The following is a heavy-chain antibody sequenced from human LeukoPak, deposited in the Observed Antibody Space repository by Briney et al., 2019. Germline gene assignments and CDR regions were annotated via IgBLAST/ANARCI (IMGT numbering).Heavy chain of an antibody. CDR3: ARPNYDFWSGYYFDY. Sequence: PGGSLGLSCAASGFTFSSYSMNWVRQAPGKGLEWVSSISSSSSYIYYADSVKGRFTISRDNAKNSLYLQMNSLRAEDTAVYYCARPNYDFWSGYYFDYWGQGTLVTVSS. V-gene: IGHV3-21*01. CDR2: ISSSSSYI. CDR1: GFTFSSYS. J-gene: IGHJ4*02. D-gene: IGHD3-3*01.